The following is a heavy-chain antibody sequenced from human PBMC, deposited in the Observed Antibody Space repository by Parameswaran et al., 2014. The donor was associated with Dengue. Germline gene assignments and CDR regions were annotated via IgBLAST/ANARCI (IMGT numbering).Heavy chain of an antibody. CDR2: IYPGDSDT. CDR3: ARRDMTTGAFDI. D-gene: IGHD4-11*01. J-gene: IGHJ3*02. V-gene: IGHV5-51*01. Sequence: PREGLEWMGIIYPGDSDTRYSPSFQGQVTISADKSISTAYLQWSSLKASDTAMYYCARRDMTTGAFDIWGQGTMVTVSS.